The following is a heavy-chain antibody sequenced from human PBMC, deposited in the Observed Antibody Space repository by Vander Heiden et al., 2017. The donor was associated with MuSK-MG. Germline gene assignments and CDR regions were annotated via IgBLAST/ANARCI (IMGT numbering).Heavy chain of an antibody. Sequence: QVQLVQSGAEVKKPGASVKVSCKASGYSFTGYYMHWVLQAPGQGLEWMGWINPNSGGTNYAQKFQGRVTMTRDTSISTAYMEMSRLRSDDAAVYYCARWAYYYDSSALDVWGKGTTVTVSS. CDR3: ARWAYYYDSSALDV. V-gene: IGHV1-2*02. CDR2: INPNSGGT. D-gene: IGHD3-22*01. CDR1: GYSFTGYY. J-gene: IGHJ6*04.